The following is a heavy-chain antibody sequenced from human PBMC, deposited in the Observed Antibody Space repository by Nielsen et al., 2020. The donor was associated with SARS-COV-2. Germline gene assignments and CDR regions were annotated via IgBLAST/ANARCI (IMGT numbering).Heavy chain of an antibody. CDR1: GGSISSYY. Sequence: SETLSLICTVSGGSISSYYWSWIRQPPGKGLEWIGYIYYSGSTNYNPSLKSRVTISVDTSKNQFSLKLSSVTAADTAVYYCARYSDGFVYYGMDVWGQGTTVTVSS. D-gene: IGHD5-18*01. V-gene: IGHV4-59*01. CDR3: ARYSDGFVYYGMDV. J-gene: IGHJ6*02. CDR2: IYYSGST.